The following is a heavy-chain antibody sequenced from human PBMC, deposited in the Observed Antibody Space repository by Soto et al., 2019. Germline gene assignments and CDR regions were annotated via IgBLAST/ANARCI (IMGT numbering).Heavy chain of an antibody. CDR2: IFHDGNT. D-gene: IGHD2-8*02. J-gene: IGHJ5*02. Sequence: QVHLQESGPGLVKPSETLSLTCAVSGASIGSGGWWRWVRQPPGKGLEWIAEIFHDGNTNYSPSLKSRVTISVDKSQNQFSLHVYSVTAADTAVYYCARHEGWTGPDQWGQGTLVTVSS. V-gene: IGHV4-4*02. CDR1: GASIGSGGW. CDR3: ARHEGWTGPDQ.